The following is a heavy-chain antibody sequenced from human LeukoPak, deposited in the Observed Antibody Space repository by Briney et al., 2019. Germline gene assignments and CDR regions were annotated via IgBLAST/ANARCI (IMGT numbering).Heavy chain of an antibody. V-gene: IGHV1-2*02. D-gene: IGHD2-2*01. CDR1: GYTFSDHS. CDR2: ILPNSGAT. J-gene: IGHJ6*03. Sequence: GASVKVSCKASGYTFSDHSVHWVRQAPGQGLEWLGWILPNSGATEYAQNFQGRVTMTRDTSISTAYMELSRLRSDDTAIYFCARADSVPARGYDYWYMDVWGKGTTVTVSS. CDR3: ARADSVPARGYDYWYMDV.